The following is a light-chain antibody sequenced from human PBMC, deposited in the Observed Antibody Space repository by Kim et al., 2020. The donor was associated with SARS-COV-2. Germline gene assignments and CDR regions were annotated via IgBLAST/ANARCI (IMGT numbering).Light chain of an antibody. J-gene: IGKJ2*03. CDR2: GAS. CDR3: QQYNNWPYS. Sequence: EIVMTQSPATLSVSPGERATLSCRASQRVGSNVAWYQRKPGQAPRLLIHGASSRATGVPARFSGSGSGTEFTLTISSLQSEDFAVYDCQQYNNWPYSFGQGTKLEI. CDR1: QRVGSN. V-gene: IGKV3-15*01.